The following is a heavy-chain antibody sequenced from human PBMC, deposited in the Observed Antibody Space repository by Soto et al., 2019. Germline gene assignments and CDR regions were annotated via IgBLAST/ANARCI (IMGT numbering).Heavy chain of an antibody. V-gene: IGHV4-34*01. CDR3: ARSRTFDY. CDR1: GGSFSGYY. J-gene: IGHJ4*02. CDR2: INHSGST. Sequence: QVQLQQWGAGLLKPSETLSLTCAVYGGSFSGYYWSWIRQPPGKGLEGIGEINHSGSTNYNPSLKSRVTISVDTSKNQFSLKLSSVTAADTAVYYCARSRTFDYWGQGTLVTVSS.